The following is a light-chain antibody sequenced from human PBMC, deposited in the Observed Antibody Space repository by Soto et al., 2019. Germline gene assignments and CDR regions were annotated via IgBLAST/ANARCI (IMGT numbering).Light chain of an antibody. CDR3: SSYTSTTTLL. Sequence: QSALTQPASVSGSPGQSITISCTGTSSDVGGYNYVSWYQQHPGKAPKLMIYEVSNRPSGVSKRFSGSKSGNTASLTISGLQAEDEADYYCSSYTSTTTLLFGTGTKLTVL. V-gene: IGLV2-14*01. CDR2: EVS. J-gene: IGLJ1*01. CDR1: SSDVGGYNY.